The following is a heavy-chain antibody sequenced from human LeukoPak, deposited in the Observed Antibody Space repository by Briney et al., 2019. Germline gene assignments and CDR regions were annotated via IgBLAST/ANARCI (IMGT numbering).Heavy chain of an antibody. V-gene: IGHV3-7*05. Sequence: PGGSLRLSCAATEFTFSSSWMSWIRQAPGKGLEWVANIKYDGSEKYYVDSVGGRFTVSRDNAKNSLYLQMSSLRAEDTAVYYCARDDGGETNWGSIDYWGQGTLVTVSS. D-gene: IGHD7-27*01. CDR2: IKYDGSEK. J-gene: IGHJ4*02. CDR3: ARDDGGETNWGSIDY. CDR1: EFTFSSSW.